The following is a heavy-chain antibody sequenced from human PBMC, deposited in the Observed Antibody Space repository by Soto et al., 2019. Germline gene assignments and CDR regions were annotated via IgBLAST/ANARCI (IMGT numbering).Heavy chain of an antibody. CDR3: AKARQQLPEYYFDY. CDR1: GFTFSSYS. D-gene: IGHD2-2*01. CDR2: ISSSSYI. Sequence: GGSLILSCAASGFTFSSYSMNWVRQAPGKGLEWVSSISSSSYIYYADSVKGRFTISRDNAKNSLYLQMNSLRAEDTAVYYCAKARQQLPEYYFDYWGQGTLVTVSS. V-gene: IGHV3-21*01. J-gene: IGHJ4*02.